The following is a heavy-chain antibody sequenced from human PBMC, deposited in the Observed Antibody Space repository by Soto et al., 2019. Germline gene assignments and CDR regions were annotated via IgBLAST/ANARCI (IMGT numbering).Heavy chain of an antibody. D-gene: IGHD3-10*01. Sequence: QVQLVESGGGLVKPGGSLRLSCEASGITFSDHYMTWIRQAPGKGLEWISYISGTAGTIYYADSVKGRFTISRDNAKSSLFLQLTSLTAEAPAVYDCARAPYYGSGTYYYYALDVWGQGTTVTVSS. V-gene: IGHV3-11*01. CDR3: ARAPYYGSGTYYYYALDV. CDR1: GITFSDHY. J-gene: IGHJ6*02. CDR2: ISGTAGTI.